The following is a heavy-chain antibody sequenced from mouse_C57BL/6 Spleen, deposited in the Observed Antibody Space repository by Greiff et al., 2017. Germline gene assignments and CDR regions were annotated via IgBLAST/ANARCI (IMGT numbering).Heavy chain of an antibody. CDR3: ARSGDGYYVRYAMDY. V-gene: IGHV1-26*01. CDR1: GYTFTDYY. D-gene: IGHD2-3*01. Sequence: EVQLQQSGPELVKPGASVKISCKASGYTFTDYYMNWVKQSHGKSLEWIGDINPNNGGTSYNQKFKGKATLTVDKSSSTAYMELRSLTSEDSAVYYCARSGDGYYVRYAMDYWGQGTSVTVSS. CDR2: INPNNGGT. J-gene: IGHJ4*01.